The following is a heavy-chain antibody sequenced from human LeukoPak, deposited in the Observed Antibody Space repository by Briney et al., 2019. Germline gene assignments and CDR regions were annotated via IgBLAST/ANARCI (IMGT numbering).Heavy chain of an antibody. CDR1: GGSFSGYY. J-gene: IGHJ4*02. CDR3: ARGRGYCSGGSCYPRAYYFDY. D-gene: IGHD2-15*01. CDR2: INHSGST. Sequence: SETLSLTCAVYGGSFSGYYWSWIRQPPGKGLEWIGEINHSGSTNYNPSLKSRVTISVDTSKNQFSLKLSSVTAADTAVYYCARGRGYCSGGSCYPRAYYFDYWGQGTLVTVSS. V-gene: IGHV4-34*01.